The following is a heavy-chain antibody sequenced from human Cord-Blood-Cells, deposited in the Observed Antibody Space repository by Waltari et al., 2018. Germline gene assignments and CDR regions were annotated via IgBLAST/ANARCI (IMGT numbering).Heavy chain of an antibody. CDR2: IKQYGSET. V-gene: IGHV3-7*01. Sequence: EVQLVESGGGLVQPGGSLRLSCAASGFTFSSYWMSWVSQAPGSGMCWVATIKQYGSETYYVESVKGRFTISRDNAKNSLYLQMNSLRAEDTAVYYCAIGISSSSFDYWGQGTLVTVSS. J-gene: IGHJ4*02. D-gene: IGHD6-13*01. CDR3: AIGISSSSFDY. CDR1: GFTFSSYW.